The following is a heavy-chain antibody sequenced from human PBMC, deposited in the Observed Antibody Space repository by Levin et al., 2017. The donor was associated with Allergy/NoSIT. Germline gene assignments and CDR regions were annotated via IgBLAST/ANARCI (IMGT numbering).Heavy chain of an antibody. D-gene: IGHD3-22*01. CDR3: TTSRPPHYYDSNGSYGGIDY. CDR1: GLTFSDAW. J-gene: IGHJ4*02. V-gene: IGHV3-15*01. CDR2: IKSKADGGTT. Sequence: KSGESLKISCAASGLTFSDAWMSWVRQAPGKGLEWVGRIKSKADGGTTDYAASVKGRFTISRDDSKNTLSLQMNSLKIEDTGVYYCTTSRPPHYYDSNGSYGGIDYWGQGTLVTVSS.